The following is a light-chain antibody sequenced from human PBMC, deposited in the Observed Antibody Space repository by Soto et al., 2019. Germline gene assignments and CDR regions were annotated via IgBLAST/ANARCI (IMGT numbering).Light chain of an antibody. J-gene: IGKJ5*01. CDR3: QQLNSYPTT. V-gene: IGKV1-9*01. CDR1: QGISSY. Sequence: IQLPQSPSFLSSPVGDRVPITCRASQGISSYLAWYQQKPGKAPKLLIYAASTLQSGVPSRFSGSGSGTEFALTISSLQPEDFATYYCQQLNSYPTTFGQGTRLEIK. CDR2: AAS.